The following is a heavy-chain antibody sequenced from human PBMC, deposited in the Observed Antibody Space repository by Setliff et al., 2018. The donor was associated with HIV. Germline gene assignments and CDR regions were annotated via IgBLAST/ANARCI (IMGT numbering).Heavy chain of an antibody. J-gene: IGHJ4*02. Sequence: GGSLRLSCAASGFTFDDYGMSWVRQAPGKGLEWVSGINWNGGSTGYADSVRGRFTISRDNARNSLFLQMNSLRVEDTAVYYCARDTCDTPSCYAGPRFVYWGQGNLVTVSS. V-gene: IGHV3-20*04. CDR1: GFTFDDYG. CDR2: INWNGGST. CDR3: ARDTCDTPSCYAGPRFVY. D-gene: IGHD2-2*01.